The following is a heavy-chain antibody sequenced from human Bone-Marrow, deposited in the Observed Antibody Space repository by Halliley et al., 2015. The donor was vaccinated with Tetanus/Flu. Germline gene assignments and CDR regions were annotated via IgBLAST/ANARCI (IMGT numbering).Heavy chain of an antibody. Sequence: TLSLTCTVSGESINDNSWSWIRQYPGKELEWIGNIYYSGNTNYNPPLKSRVTIFLGPSKNHVSLKRSSVTAADTAVYYCERDRGIEANCICYFPWGQVTLFTLSA. CDR1: GESINDNS. J-gene: IGHJ5*02. D-gene: IGHD1-1*01. V-gene: IGHV4-59*01. CDR3: ERDRGIEANCICYFP. CDR2: IYYSGNT.